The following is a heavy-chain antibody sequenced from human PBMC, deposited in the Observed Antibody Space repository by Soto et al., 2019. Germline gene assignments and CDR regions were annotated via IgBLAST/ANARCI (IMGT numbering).Heavy chain of an antibody. D-gene: IGHD3-10*01. CDR1: GFTFSSYS. V-gene: IGHV3-48*02. Sequence: GSLRLSCAASGFTFSSYSMNWVRQAPGKGLEWVSYISSSSSTIYYADSVKGRSTISRDNAKNSLYLQMNSLRDEDTAVYYCARGGTVRGVIPYYGMDVWGQGTTVTVSS. CDR3: ARGGTVRGVIPYYGMDV. J-gene: IGHJ6*02. CDR2: ISSSSSTI.